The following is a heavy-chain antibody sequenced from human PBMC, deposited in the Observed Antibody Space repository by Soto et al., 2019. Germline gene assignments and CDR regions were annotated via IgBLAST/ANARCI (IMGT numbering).Heavy chain of an antibody. V-gene: IGHV1-69*01. CDR2: IIPIFGTA. Sequence: QVQLVQSGAEVKKPGSSVKVSCKASGGTFSSYAISWVRQAPGQGLEWMGGIIPIFGTANYAQKFQGRVTITADESRSTGYMELSSLRSADTAVYYCARGGWSAAAGTGYFDLWGRGTLVTVSS. D-gene: IGHD6-13*01. CDR3: ARGGWSAAAGTGYFDL. J-gene: IGHJ2*01. CDR1: GGTFSSYA.